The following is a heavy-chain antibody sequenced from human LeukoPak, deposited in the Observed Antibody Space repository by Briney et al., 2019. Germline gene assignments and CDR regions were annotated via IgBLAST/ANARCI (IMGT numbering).Heavy chain of an antibody. Sequence: GASVKVSCKASGYTFTGYYMHWVRQAPGQGLEWMGWINPNSGGTNYAQKFQGRVTMTRDTSISTAYMELSRLRSDDTAVYYCARGEVVTATLYYYYGMDVWGQGTTVTVSS. V-gene: IGHV1-2*02. D-gene: IGHD2-21*02. CDR1: GYTFTGYY. CDR3: ARGEVVTATLYYYYGMDV. J-gene: IGHJ6*02. CDR2: INPNSGGT.